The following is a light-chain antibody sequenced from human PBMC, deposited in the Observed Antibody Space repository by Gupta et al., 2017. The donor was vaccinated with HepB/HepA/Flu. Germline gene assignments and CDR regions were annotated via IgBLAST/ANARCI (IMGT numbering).Light chain of an antibody. J-gene: IGKJ2*01. V-gene: IGKV1-39*01. Sequence: DIQMTQSPSSLSASVGDRVTITCRASQTISNYLNWYQQKAGRAPKLLIYAASTLQSGVPSRFSGSGYGTDFTLTISSLQPEDYAIYYCQQSYSPLLYTFGQGTKLEIK. CDR3: QQSYSPLLYT. CDR1: QTISNY. CDR2: AAS.